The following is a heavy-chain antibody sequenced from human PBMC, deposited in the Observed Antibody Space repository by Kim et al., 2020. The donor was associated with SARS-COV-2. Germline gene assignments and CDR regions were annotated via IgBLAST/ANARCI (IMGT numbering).Heavy chain of an antibody. Sequence: SETLSLTCAVYGGSFSGYYWSWIRQPPGKGLEWIGEIIHSGSTNYNSSLKSRVTISIDTSKKQFSLRLNSVTAADTAVYYCASNSSSRSGWFDPWGQGTL. CDR1: GGSFSGYY. V-gene: IGHV4-34*12. CDR2: IIHSGST. J-gene: IGHJ5*02. CDR3: ASNSSSRSGWFDP. D-gene: IGHD6-13*01.